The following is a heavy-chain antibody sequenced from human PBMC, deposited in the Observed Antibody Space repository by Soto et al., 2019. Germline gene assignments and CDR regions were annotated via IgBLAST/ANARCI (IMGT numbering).Heavy chain of an antibody. CDR3: ATGIATSGYRRYMDA. V-gene: IGHV1-69*08. CDR2: VIPMHGSE. Sequence: VQLVQSGAEMKKPGSSVRVSCKASGGSFNGYFITWVRQAPGQGLEWVGRVIPMHGSENHALKFRDRITLTADTLTNTAFLDLMSLRSEAPAVYYCATGIATSGYRRYMDAWGKETKVTVSS. CDR1: GGSFNGYF. D-gene: IGHD6-13*01. J-gene: IGHJ6*03.